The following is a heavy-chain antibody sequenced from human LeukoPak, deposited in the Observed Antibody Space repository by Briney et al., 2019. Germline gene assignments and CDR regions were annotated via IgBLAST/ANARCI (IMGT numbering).Heavy chain of an antibody. CDR3: ARDLRAYDSSGYPSYYFDY. J-gene: IGHJ4*02. D-gene: IGHD3-22*01. CDR2: IIPIFGTA. V-gene: IGHV1-69*05. Sequence: SVKVSCKASGGTFSSYAISWVRQAPGQGLEWMGRIIPIFGTANYAQKFQGRVTITTDESTSTAYMELSSLRSEDTAVYYRARDLRAYDSSGYPSYYFDYWGQGTLVTVSS. CDR1: GGTFSSYA.